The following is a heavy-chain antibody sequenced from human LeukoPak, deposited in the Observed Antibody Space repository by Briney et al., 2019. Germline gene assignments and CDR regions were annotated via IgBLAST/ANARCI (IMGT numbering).Heavy chain of an antibody. CDR2: IYYSGST. J-gene: IGHJ1*01. D-gene: IGHD1-26*01. Sequence: KSSETLSLTCTVSGVSISSYYWTWIRQPPGKGLEWIGYIYYSGSTNYNPSLKSRVTISVDTSKNQFSLKLSSVTAADTAVYYCARGNPVGATEYFQHWGQGTLVTVSS. CDR3: ARGNPVGATEYFQH. V-gene: IGHV4-59*01. CDR1: GVSISSYY.